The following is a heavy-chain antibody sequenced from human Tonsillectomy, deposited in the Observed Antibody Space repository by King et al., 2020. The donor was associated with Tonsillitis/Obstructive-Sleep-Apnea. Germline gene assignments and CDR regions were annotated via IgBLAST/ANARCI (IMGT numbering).Heavy chain of an antibody. CDR2: ISSSSSYI. D-gene: IGHD2-15*01. CDR3: ARDQGYCSGGSCYPYYFDY. V-gene: IGHV3-21*01. J-gene: IGHJ4*02. Sequence: VQLVESGGGLVKPGGSLRLSCAASGFTFSSYSMNWVRQAPGKGLEWVSSISSSSSYIYYADSVKGRLTISRDNAKNSLYLQMNSLRAEDTAVYYCARDQGYCSGGSCYPYYFDYWGQGTLVTVSS. CDR1: GFTFSSYS.